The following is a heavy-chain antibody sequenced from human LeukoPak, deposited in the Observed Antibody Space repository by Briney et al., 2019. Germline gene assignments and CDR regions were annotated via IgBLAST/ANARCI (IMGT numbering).Heavy chain of an antibody. V-gene: IGHV3-23*01. Sequence: GGSLRLSCAASGFTFSSYAMSWVRQAPGKGLEWVSAISGSGGSTYYADSVKGRFTISRDNSKNTLYLQMNSLRAEDTAVYYCAEATRGRITMIVVVITGYYFDYWGQGTLVTVSS. CDR2: ISGSGGST. CDR3: AEATRGRITMIVVVITGYYFDY. D-gene: IGHD3-22*01. CDR1: GFTFSSYA. J-gene: IGHJ4*02.